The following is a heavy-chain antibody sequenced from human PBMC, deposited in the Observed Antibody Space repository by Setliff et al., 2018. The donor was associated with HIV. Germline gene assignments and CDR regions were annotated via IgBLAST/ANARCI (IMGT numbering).Heavy chain of an antibody. CDR2: ISSGGEIM. V-gene: IGHV3-23*01. D-gene: IGHD2-8*02. CDR1: GFTFSSYS. CDR3: AKSPLVAGNDY. J-gene: IGHJ4*02. Sequence: LRLSCAASGFTFSSYSMNWVRQAPGKGLEWVSAISSGGEIMFYADSVKGRFTISRDNSKNTLYLQMISLRADDTAVYYCAKSPLVAGNDYWGQGTLVTVSS.